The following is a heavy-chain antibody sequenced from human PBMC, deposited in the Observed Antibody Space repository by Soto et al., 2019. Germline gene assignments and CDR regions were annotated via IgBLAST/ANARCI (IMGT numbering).Heavy chain of an antibody. CDR1: GFTFSSYG. CDR2: ISYDGSNK. V-gene: IGHV3-30*18. CDR3: AKEGQLVPPFYYYGMDV. J-gene: IGHJ6*02. Sequence: PGGSLRLSCAASGFTFSSYGMHWVRQAPGKGLEWVAVISYDGSNKYYADSVKGRFTISRDNSKNTLYLQMNSLRAEDTAVYYCAKEGQLVPPFYYYGMDVWGQGTTVTVSS. D-gene: IGHD6-13*01.